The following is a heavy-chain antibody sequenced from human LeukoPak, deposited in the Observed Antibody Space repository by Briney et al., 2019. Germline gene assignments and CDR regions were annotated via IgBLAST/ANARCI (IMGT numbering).Heavy chain of an antibody. CDR1: GGPVSSSSYY. CDR2: IYYSGST. J-gene: IGHJ4*02. V-gene: IGHV4-39*01. Sequence: SETLSLTCIVSGGPVSSSSYYWGWIRQPPGKGLEWIGSIYYSGSTYYNPSLESRVAISVDTSKTQLSLKLRSVTAADTAVYYCARGSRFLEWLLSYYFDYWGQGTLVTVSS. D-gene: IGHD3-3*01. CDR3: ARGSRFLEWLLSYYFDY.